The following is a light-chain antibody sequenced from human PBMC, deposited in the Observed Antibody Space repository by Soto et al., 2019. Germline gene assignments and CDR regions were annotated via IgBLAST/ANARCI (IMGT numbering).Light chain of an antibody. Sequence: DIQMAQSPASLSASVGDRVTITCQASQGIHKFLNWYQQKPGKAPKLLIYDASYWGAGVSSRFSGRGSGTDFTFTISNLRPEDIATYYCQQYDSLPPTFGGGTKVEIK. V-gene: IGKV1-33*01. CDR1: QGIHKF. CDR3: QQYDSLPPT. J-gene: IGKJ4*01. CDR2: DAS.